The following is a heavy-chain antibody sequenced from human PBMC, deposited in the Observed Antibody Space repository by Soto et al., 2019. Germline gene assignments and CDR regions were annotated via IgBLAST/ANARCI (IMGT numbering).Heavy chain of an antibody. CDR2: ISGSGDNT. V-gene: IGHV3-23*01. CDR1: GFTFSSYA. Sequence: EVQLLESGGGLVQPGGSLRLSCAASGFTFSSYAINWVRQAPGKGLEWVSTISGSGDNTYYADSVKGRVTISRDNSKNTLSLQMNTLRAEDTAVYYCSKSGQSSGANMDVWGQGTTVTVSS. CDR3: SKSGQSSGANMDV. D-gene: IGHD6-25*01. J-gene: IGHJ6*02.